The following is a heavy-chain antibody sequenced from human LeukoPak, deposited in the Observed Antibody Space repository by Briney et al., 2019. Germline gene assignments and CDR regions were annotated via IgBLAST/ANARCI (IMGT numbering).Heavy chain of an antibody. J-gene: IGHJ3*02. CDR3: TREPDADWDAFDI. Sequence: GGSLRLSCAASGFSFSSYWMHWVRQAPGKGLVWVSRINSDGSTTNYADSVKGRFTISRDNSKNTLYLQMNSLRTEDTAVYYCTREPDADWDAFDIWGQGTMVTVSS. CDR2: INSDGSTT. D-gene: IGHD3/OR15-3a*01. CDR1: GFSFSSYW. V-gene: IGHV3-74*01.